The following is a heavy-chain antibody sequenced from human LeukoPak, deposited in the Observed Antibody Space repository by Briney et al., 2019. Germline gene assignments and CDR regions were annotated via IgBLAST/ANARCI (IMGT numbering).Heavy chain of an antibody. V-gene: IGHV4-4*02. CDR1: GGSITNTSY. Sequence: SGTLSLTCGVSGGSITNTSYWTWVRQPPGKGLEWIGEVNLQGSTNYNPSLMGRVAISVDTSENHISLQLTSVTAADTAVYYCAREGGPYRPLDYSGQGTLVTVSS. CDR2: VNLQGST. CDR3: AREGGPYRPLDY. J-gene: IGHJ4*02.